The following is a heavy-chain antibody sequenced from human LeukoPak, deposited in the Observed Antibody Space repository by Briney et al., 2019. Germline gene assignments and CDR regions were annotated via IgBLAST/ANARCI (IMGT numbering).Heavy chain of an antibody. CDR1: GGTFSSYT. D-gene: IGHD2-15*01. V-gene: IGHV1-69*13. CDR3: ARESAGSDMGKALDI. J-gene: IGHJ3*02. Sequence: VASVKVSCMASGGTFSSYTISWVRQAPGQGLEWMGGITPIFGIANYAQKFQGRVTITADESTSTAYMELSSLTSEDTAVYYCARESAGSDMGKALDIWGQGTMVTVSS. CDR2: ITPIFGIA.